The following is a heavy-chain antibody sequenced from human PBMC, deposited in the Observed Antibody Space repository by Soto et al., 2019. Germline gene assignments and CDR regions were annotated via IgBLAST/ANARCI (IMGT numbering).Heavy chain of an antibody. CDR1: GFTFSSYS. CDR2: ISSSSTI. J-gene: IGHJ4*02. V-gene: IGHV3-48*02. D-gene: IGHD5-18*01. Sequence: GGSLRLSCAASGFTFSSYSMNWVRQAPGKWLEWVSSISSSSTIYYADSVKGRFTISRDNAKNSLYLQMTSLRDEDTAVYYCARDSGYSYGPFDYWGQGTLVTVSS. CDR3: ARDSGYSYGPFDY.